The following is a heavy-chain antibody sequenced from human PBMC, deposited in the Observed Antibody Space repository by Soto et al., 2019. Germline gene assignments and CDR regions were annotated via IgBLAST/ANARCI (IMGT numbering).Heavy chain of an antibody. CDR3: AKTAWFGELLNAFDI. J-gene: IGHJ3*02. CDR1: GFTFSSYG. V-gene: IGHV3-30*18. Sequence: GGSLRLACTASGFTFSSYGMHWFRQAPGKGLEWVAVISDDGSNNYHADSVKGRFTISRDNSKNTLYLQMNSLRPEDTAVYYCAKTAWFGELLNAFDIWGRGTMVTVSS. CDR2: ISDDGSNN. D-gene: IGHD3-10*01.